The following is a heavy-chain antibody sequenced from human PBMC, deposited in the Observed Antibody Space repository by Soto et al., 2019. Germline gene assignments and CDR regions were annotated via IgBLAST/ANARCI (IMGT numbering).Heavy chain of an antibody. CDR2: IYYSGST. CDR1: GGSISSSSYY. CDR3: ASIPRLLEWELLPGAFDI. J-gene: IGHJ3*02. Sequence: QLQLQESGPGLVKPSETLSLTCTVSGGSISSSSYYWGWIRQPPGKGLEWIGSIYYSGSTYYNPSLKSRVNIYVGTSKNQFSLKLSSVTAADTAVYYCASIPRLLEWELLPGAFDIWGQGTMVTVSS. V-gene: IGHV4-39*01. D-gene: IGHD1-26*01.